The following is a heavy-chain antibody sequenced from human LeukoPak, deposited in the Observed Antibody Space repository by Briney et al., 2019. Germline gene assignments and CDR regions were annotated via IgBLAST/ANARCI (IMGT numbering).Heavy chain of an antibody. Sequence: ASVKVSCKVSGYTLTELSMHWVRQAPGKGLEWMGGFDPEDGETIYAQKFQGRVTMTEDTSTDTAYMELSSLRSEGTAVYYCARDRRGRDFWSGYFDYWGQGTLVTVSS. D-gene: IGHD3-3*01. J-gene: IGHJ4*02. CDR1: GYTLTELS. CDR3: ARDRRGRDFWSGYFDY. CDR2: FDPEDGET. V-gene: IGHV1-24*01.